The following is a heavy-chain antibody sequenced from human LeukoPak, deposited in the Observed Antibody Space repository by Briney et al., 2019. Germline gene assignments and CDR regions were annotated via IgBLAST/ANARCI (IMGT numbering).Heavy chain of an antibody. CDR2: IYSGGST. J-gene: IGHJ4*02. V-gene: IGHV3-66*01. Sequence: GGSLRLSCAASGSTVSSNYMSWVRQAPGKGLEWVSVIYSGGSTYYADSVKGRFTISRDNSKNTLYLQMNSLRAEDTAVYYCARAPDYGDYRFDYWGQGTLVTVSS. D-gene: IGHD4-17*01. CDR1: GSTVSSNY. CDR3: ARAPDYGDYRFDY.